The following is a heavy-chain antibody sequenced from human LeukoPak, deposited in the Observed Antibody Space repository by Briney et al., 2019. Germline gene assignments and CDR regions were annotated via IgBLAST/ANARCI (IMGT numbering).Heavy chain of an antibody. V-gene: IGHV3-30*04. CDR3: ARDEGAYYMDV. CDR2: ISYDGSNK. J-gene: IGHJ6*03. D-gene: IGHD1-26*01. Sequence: GGSLRLSCAASGFSFNDYALHWVRQAPGKGLEWVATISYDGSNKEYADSVNGRFTTSRDNSKNTLSLQMNSLRPDDTATYYCARDEGAYYMDVWGEGTTVTVSS. CDR1: GFSFNDYA.